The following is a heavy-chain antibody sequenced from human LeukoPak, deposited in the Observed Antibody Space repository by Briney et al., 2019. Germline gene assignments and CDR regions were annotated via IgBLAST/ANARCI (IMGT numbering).Heavy chain of an antibody. V-gene: IGHV4-39*07. D-gene: IGHD3-3*01. Sequence: SETLSLTCSVSGASITSASHFWGWIRQPPGKGLEWIGTIYYSGITYYNPSLKSRVTISIDTSKNQFSLKLSSVTAADTAVYYCARVSDFEFLDNNWFDPWGQGTLVTVSS. CDR2: IYYSGIT. CDR3: ARVSDFEFLDNNWFDP. J-gene: IGHJ5*02. CDR1: GASITSASHF.